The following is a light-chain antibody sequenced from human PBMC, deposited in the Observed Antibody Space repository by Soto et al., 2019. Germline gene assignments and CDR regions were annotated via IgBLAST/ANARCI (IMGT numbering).Light chain of an antibody. CDR2: EVS. CDR3: SSYTSSSTLVV. CDR1: SSDVGGYNY. Sequence: QSALTQPASVSGSPGQSITISCTGTSSDVGGYNYVSWYQQHPGKAPKLMIYEVSNRPSGVSNRFSGSKSGNTASLTISGLEAEEDADYYCSSYTSSSTLVVFGGGTQLTVL. V-gene: IGLV2-14*01. J-gene: IGLJ2*01.